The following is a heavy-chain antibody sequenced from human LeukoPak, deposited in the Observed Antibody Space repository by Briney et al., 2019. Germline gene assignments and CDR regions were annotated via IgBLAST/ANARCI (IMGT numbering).Heavy chain of an antibody. CDR1: DGSISRYY. V-gene: IGHV4-59*01. J-gene: IGHJ3*02. CDR3: ARWGQSGDAFDI. Sequence: SETLSLTCTVSDGSISRYYWSWIRQPPGKGLEWVGYIYYSGSTKYNPSLKSRVTISVDTSKNQFSLKLTSVTAADTAVYYCARWGQSGDAFDIWGQGTMVTVST. D-gene: IGHD1-26*01. CDR2: IYYSGST.